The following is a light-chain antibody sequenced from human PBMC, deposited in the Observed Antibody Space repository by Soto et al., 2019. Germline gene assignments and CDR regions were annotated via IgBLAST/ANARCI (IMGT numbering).Light chain of an antibody. Sequence: IQLTQSPSSLSASVGDRVTITCRASQGISSYLAWYQQKPGNAPKLLIYGASTLEGGVPFRFSGSGSGTDFTLTISSLQPEDFATYYCQQLNTYPITFGQGTRLEIK. CDR2: GAS. J-gene: IGKJ5*01. V-gene: IGKV1-9*01. CDR1: QGISSY. CDR3: QQLNTYPIT.